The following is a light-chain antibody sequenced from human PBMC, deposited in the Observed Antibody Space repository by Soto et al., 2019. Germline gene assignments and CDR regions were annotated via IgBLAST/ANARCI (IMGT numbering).Light chain of an antibody. CDR1: QTFSRN. CDR2: AAS. V-gene: IGKV3-15*01. Sequence: VLTQSPATLSVSLGETATLSCRTSQTFSRNLAWYQHKPGQPPRLLIYAASTRVTGIPARFSGSRSGSEFTLTISSVQSEDCAVYYCHQYNYWPPETFGQGTKVDIK. CDR3: HQYNYWPPET. J-gene: IGKJ1*01.